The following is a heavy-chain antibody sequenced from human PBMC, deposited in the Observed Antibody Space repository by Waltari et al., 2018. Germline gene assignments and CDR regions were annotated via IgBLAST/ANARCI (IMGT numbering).Heavy chain of an antibody. D-gene: IGHD5-12*01. CDR2: IYPGGST. CDR1: GYSISSGYY. Sequence: QVQLQESGPGLVKPSETLSLTCAVSGYSISSGYYWGWIRQPPGKGLEWLGSIYPGGSTHYNPSLKSRVTISVDTSKNQSSLKLSSVTAADTAVYYCARVYSGFYFDYWGQGTLVTVSS. CDR3: ARVYSGFYFDY. J-gene: IGHJ4*02. V-gene: IGHV4-38-2*01.